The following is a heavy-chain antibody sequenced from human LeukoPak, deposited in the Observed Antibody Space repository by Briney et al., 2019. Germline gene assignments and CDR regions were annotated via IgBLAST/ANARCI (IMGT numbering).Heavy chain of an antibody. CDR1: GFTFSSYR. CDR3: ARDLFAEGDDY. V-gene: IGHV3-7*01. J-gene: IGHJ4*02. D-gene: IGHD3-16*01. CDR2: INEHGGDM. Sequence: GVSLRLSCAASGFTFSSYRMSWVRQAPGKGLEWVANINEHGGDMYYVGSVKGRFTISRDNAKNSLYLQMNSLGADDTAQYYCARDLFAEGDDYWGQGTLVTVSS.